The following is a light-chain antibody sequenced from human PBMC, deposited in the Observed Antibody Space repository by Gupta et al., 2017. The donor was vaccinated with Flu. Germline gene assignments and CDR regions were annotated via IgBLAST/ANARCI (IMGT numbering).Light chain of an antibody. CDR3: QQYYSTPWT. Sequence: DIVMLQSPDSLAVSLGERATINCKSSQSGLYSSNNTNYLAWYQQKPGQPPKLLIYWASTRESGVPDRFSGSGSGTDFTLTISSLQAEDVAVYYCQQYYSTPWTFGQGTKVEIK. CDR1: QSGLYSSNNTNY. J-gene: IGKJ1*01. V-gene: IGKV4-1*01. CDR2: WAS.